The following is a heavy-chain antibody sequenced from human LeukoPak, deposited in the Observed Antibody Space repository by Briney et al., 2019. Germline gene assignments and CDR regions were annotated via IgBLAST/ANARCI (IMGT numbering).Heavy chain of an antibody. Sequence: GGSLRLSCEVSGFTFSTYAMSWVRQAPGKGLEWVAVVSYDGSNKYYADSVKGRFTISRDNSKNTLYLQMNSLRAEDTAVYYCARDRITGVPAAILDYWGQGTLVTVSS. CDR3: ARDRITGVPAAILDY. J-gene: IGHJ4*02. CDR1: GFTFSTYA. CDR2: VSYDGSNK. V-gene: IGHV3-30-3*01. D-gene: IGHD2-2*01.